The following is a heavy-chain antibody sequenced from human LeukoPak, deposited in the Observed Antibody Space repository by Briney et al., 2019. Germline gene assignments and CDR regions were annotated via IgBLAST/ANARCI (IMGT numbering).Heavy chain of an antibody. Sequence: ASVKVSCKASLYILSDYYINRVRQAPGPRVEWVGWISRYSGATKLTQKFQGRVTLTRHTSISTAYVELSNLASDDTGVYYCVSWGGGNSDVASFDFWGQGTLVIVSS. D-gene: IGHD3-16*01. CDR1: LYILSDYY. V-gene: IGHV1-2*02. CDR2: ISRYSGAT. J-gene: IGHJ4*02. CDR3: VSWGGGNSDVASFDF.